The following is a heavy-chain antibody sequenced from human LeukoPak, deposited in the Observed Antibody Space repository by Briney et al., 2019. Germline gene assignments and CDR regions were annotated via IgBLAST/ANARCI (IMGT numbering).Heavy chain of an antibody. CDR2: ISYDGSNK. CDR3: AMLTAMVRGGSNPFDS. D-gene: IGHD3-10*01. V-gene: IGHV3-30-3*01. Sequence: GGSLRLSCAASGFTFSSYAMHWVRQAPGKGLEWVAVISYDGSNKYYADSVKGRFTSSRDNSKNTLYLQLNSLRAEDTAVYYCAMLTAMVRGGSNPFDSWGQGTLVPVSP. J-gene: IGHJ4*02. CDR1: GFTFSSYA.